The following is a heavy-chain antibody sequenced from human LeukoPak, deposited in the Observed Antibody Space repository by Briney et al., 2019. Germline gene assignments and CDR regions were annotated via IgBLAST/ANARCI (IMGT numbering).Heavy chain of an antibody. CDR1: GGTFSSYT. J-gene: IGHJ3*02. CDR3: ARDSSDYGDPQDAFDI. CDR2: IIPILGIA. D-gene: IGHD4-17*01. V-gene: IGHV1-69*04. Sequence: GASVKVSCKASGGTFSSYTISWVRQAPGQGLEWMGRIIPILGIANYAQKFQGSVTITADKSTSTAYMELSSLRSEDTAVYYCARDSSDYGDPQDAFDIWGQGTMVTVSS.